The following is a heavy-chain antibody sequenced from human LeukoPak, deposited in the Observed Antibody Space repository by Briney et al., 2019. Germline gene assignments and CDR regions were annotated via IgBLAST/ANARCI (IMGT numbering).Heavy chain of an antibody. Sequence: ASVKVSCKASGGTFSSYAISWVRQAPGQGLEWMGGIIPIFGTANYAQKFQGRVTITTDESTSTAYMELSSLRSEDTAVYYCARSHLRLGELEGYWFDPWGQGTLVTVSS. V-gene: IGHV1-69*05. J-gene: IGHJ5*02. CDR2: IIPIFGTA. CDR3: ARSHLRLGELEGYWFDP. D-gene: IGHD3-16*01. CDR1: GGTFSSYA.